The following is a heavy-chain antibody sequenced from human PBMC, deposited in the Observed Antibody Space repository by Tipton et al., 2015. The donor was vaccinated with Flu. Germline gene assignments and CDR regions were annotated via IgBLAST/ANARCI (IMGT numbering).Heavy chain of an antibody. CDR1: GFTFSSYS. Sequence: SLRLSCAASGFTFSSYSMNWVRQAPGKGLEWVSYISSSSSTIYYADSVKGRFTISRDNAKNSLYLQMNSLRAEDTAVYYCAREDFYGSGSYFACVQGPLVTVSS. CDR2: ISSSSSTI. CDR3: AREDFYGSGSYFA. J-gene: IGHJ5*02. D-gene: IGHD3-10*01. V-gene: IGHV3-48*01.